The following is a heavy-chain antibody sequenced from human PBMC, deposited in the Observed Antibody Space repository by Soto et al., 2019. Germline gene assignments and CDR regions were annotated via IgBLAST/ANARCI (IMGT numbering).Heavy chain of an antibody. CDR2: ISAHNGNT. V-gene: IGHV1-18*01. CDR1: GYTFTTYG. Sequence: QVHLVQSGAEVKKPGASVKVSCKGSGYTFTTYGITWVRQAPGQGLEWMGWISAHNGNTNYAQKLQGRVTVTRDTATSTAYMELRSLRVDDTAVYYCARGRYGDYWGQGALVTVSS. D-gene: IGHD1-1*01. CDR3: ARGRYGDY. J-gene: IGHJ4*02.